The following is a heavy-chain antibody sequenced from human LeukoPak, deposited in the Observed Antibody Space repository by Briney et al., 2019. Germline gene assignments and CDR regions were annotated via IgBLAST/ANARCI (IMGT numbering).Heavy chain of an antibody. D-gene: IGHD3-10*01. CDR3: ARNYGSGSYFSYYGMDV. CDR2: IYYSGST. V-gene: IGHV4-59*01. J-gene: IGHJ6*04. CDR1: GVSISSYY. Sequence: SETLSLTCTVSGVSISSYYWSWIRQPPGKGLEWIGYIYYSGSTNYNPSLKSRVTISVDTSKNQFSLKLSSVTAADTAVYYCARNYGSGSYFSYYGMDVWGKGTTVTVSS.